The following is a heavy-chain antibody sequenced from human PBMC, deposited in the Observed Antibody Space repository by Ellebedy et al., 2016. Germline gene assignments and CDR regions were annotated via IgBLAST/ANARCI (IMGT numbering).Heavy chain of an antibody. CDR3: AKDKSQWLDNWYFDL. V-gene: IGHV3-23*01. CDR2: ISGSGGST. J-gene: IGHJ2*01. Sequence: GGSLRLSXAASGFTFSSYAMSWVRQAPGKGLEWVSAISGSGGSTYYADSVKGRFTISRDNSKNTLYLQMNSLRAEDTAVYYCAKDKSQWLDNWYFDLWGRGTLVTVSS. CDR1: GFTFSSYA. D-gene: IGHD6-19*01.